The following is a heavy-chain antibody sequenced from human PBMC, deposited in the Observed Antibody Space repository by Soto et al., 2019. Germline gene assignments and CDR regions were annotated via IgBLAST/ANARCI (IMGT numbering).Heavy chain of an antibody. J-gene: IGHJ6*02. Sequence: PGGSLRLSCAASGFTFGSYAMSWVRQAPGKGLEWVSAISGSGGSTYYADSVKGRFTISRDNSKNTLYLQMNSLRAEDTAVYYCAKVISSGYYYYGTDVWGQGTTVTAP. V-gene: IGHV3-23*01. CDR2: ISGSGGST. CDR1: GFTFGSYA. D-gene: IGHD6-6*01. CDR3: AKVISSGYYYYGTDV.